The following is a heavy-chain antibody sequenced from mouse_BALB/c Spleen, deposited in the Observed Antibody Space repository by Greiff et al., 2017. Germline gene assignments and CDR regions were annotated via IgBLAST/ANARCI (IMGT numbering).Heavy chain of an antibody. Sequence: EVQVVESGGGLVQPGGSLKLSCAASGFAFSSYRMSWVRQAPGKGLEWIGEINPDSSTINYTPSLKDKFIISRDNAKNTLYLQMSKVRSEDTALYYYAGPHYYGSSWFAYWGQGTLVTVSA. CDR1: GFAFSSYR. J-gene: IGHJ3*01. D-gene: IGHD1-1*01. CDR3: AGPHYYGSSWFAY. V-gene: IGHV4-1*02. CDR2: INPDSSTI.